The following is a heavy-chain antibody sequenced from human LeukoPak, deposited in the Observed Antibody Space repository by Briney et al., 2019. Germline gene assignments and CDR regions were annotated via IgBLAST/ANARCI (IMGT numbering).Heavy chain of an antibody. CDR3: ARGLSYYYDSSGYSGY. CDR2: MNPNSGNT. J-gene: IGHJ4*02. CDR1: GYTFTSYG. Sequence: ASVKVSCKASGYTFTSYGISWVRQAPGQGLEWMGWMNPNSGNTGYAQKFQGRVTMTRNTSISTAYMELSSLRSEDTAVYYCARGLSYYYDSSGYSGYWGQGTLVTVSS. D-gene: IGHD3-22*01. V-gene: IGHV1-8*02.